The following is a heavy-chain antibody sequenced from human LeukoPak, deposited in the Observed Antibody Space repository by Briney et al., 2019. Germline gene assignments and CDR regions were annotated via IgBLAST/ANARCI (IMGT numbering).Heavy chain of an antibody. Sequence: SETLSLTCTVSGGSISSYYWGWIRQPPGKGLEWIGSIYHSGSTYYNPSLKSRVTISVDTSKNQFSLNLTSVPAADTAVYYCARAMSIAARLQTIFDYWGQGTLVTVSS. CDR2: IYHSGST. J-gene: IGHJ4*02. CDR1: GGSISSYY. V-gene: IGHV4-38-2*02. CDR3: ARAMSIAARLQTIFDY. D-gene: IGHD6-6*01.